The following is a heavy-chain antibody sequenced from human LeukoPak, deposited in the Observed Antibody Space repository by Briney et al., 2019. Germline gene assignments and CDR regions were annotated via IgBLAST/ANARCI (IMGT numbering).Heavy chain of an antibody. CDR2: IYTSGST. V-gene: IGHV4-4*07. Sequence: GSLRLSCAASGFTFDDYGMSWIRQPAGKGLEWIGRIYTSGSTNYNPSLKSRVTISVDTSKNQFSLKLSSVTAADTAVYYCARDARGYSYGQYYYYMDVWGKGTTITISS. J-gene: IGHJ6*03. CDR1: GFTFDDYG. CDR3: ARDARGYSYGQYYYYMDV. D-gene: IGHD5-18*01.